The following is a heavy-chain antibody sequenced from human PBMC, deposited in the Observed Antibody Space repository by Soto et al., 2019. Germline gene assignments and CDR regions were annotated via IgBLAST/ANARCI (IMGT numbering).Heavy chain of an antibody. CDR2: ISGYNGNT. CDR3: AATGGHYFGLDV. D-gene: IGHD2-8*02. J-gene: IGHJ6*02. V-gene: IGHV1-18*01. CDR1: DHTFTYYG. Sequence: QVQLLQSGGEVKKPGASVKVSCNSSDHTFTYYGINWVRGAPGQGLEWMGWISGYNGNTKYAQKFQDRVTMSADTSTRTAYMEMRSLTSDDTAVYFCAATGGHYFGLDVWGQGTTVTVSS.